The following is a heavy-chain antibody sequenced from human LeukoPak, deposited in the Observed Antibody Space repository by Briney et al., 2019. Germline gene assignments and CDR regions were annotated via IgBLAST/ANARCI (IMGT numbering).Heavy chain of an antibody. J-gene: IGHJ4*02. CDR2: ISSSGTNI. CDR1: GFTFSNYD. CDR3: AGDSTCNLWNGCYFFDN. D-gene: IGHD3-3*01. V-gene: IGHV3-48*03. Sequence: GGSLRLSCAASGFTFSNYDMNWVRQAPGKGLEWISYISSSGTNIKYADSVKGRFTISRVNAKNSLYLQMDSLRAEDTAVYYCAGDSTCNLWNGCYFFDNWGQGTLVTVSS.